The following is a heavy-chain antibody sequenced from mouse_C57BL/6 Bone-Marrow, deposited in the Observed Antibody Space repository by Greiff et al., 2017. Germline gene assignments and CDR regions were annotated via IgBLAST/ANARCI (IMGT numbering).Heavy chain of an antibody. CDR1: GYTFTSYW. CDR2: IDPSDSEP. V-gene: IGHV1-52*01. D-gene: IGHD2-4*01. Sequence: QVQLQQPGAELVRPGSSVKLSCKASGYTFTSYWMHWVKQRPIQGLEWIGNIDPSDSEPHYNQKFKDKATLTVDKSSSTAYMQLSSLTSEDSAVYYCARPPYDYDAGPYAMDYWGQGTSVTVSS. J-gene: IGHJ4*01. CDR3: ARPPYDYDAGPYAMDY.